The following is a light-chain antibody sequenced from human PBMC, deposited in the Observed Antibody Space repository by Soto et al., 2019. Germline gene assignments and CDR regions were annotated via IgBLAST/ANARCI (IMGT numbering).Light chain of an antibody. V-gene: IGKV3-20*01. J-gene: IGKJ1*01. CDR1: QTVRNNY. Sequence: EIVLTQSPATLSLSPGERATLSCRASQTVRNNYLAWYQQKPGQAPRLLIYDASSRATGIPDRFSGGGSGTDFTLTINRLEPEDFAVYYCQQYSSPWTFGQGTKVDIK. CDR2: DAS. CDR3: QQYSSPWT.